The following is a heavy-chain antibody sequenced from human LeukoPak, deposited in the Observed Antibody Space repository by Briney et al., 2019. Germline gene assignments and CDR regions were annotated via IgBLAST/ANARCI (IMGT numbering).Heavy chain of an antibody. J-gene: IGHJ4*02. CDR1: GFTSSTYA. CDR3: ARVPYDSIAYHYFDY. V-gene: IGHV3-23*01. Sequence: GGSLRLSCAAPGFTSSTYAMSWVRQAPGKGLEWVSTISGSGSVTYYADSVKGRFTFSRDNSKNTLSLQMNSLGAEDTAVYYCARVPYDSIAYHYFDYWGQGTLLIVSS. D-gene: IGHD3-22*01. CDR2: ISGSGSVT.